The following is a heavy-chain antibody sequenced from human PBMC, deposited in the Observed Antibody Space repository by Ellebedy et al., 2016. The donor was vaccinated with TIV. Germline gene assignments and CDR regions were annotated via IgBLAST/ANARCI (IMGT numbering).Heavy chain of an antibody. CDR2: IYRDGGT. V-gene: IGHV4-38-2*02. CDR3: ARVREADGNDY. J-gene: IGHJ4*02. D-gene: IGHD6-13*01. CDR1: GFPISSGYF. Sequence: MPSETLSLTCTVSGFPISSGYFWGWIRQPPGKGLEWIATIYRDGGTWYNPSLRIRVTMSVDTSNNQFSLNLNSVSVVDTAVYYCARVREADGNDYWGQGILVTVSS.